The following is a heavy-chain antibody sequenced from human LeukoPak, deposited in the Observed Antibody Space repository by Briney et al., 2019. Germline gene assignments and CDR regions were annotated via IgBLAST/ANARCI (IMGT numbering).Heavy chain of an antibody. D-gene: IGHD3-22*01. Sequence: ASVKVSCKASGGTFSSYAISWVRQAPGQGLEWMGIINPSGGITTYAQKFQGRVTMTRDTSTSTVYMEVSSLRSEDTAVYYCARDPHVHSGYYYRDAFDIWGQGTMVTVSS. V-gene: IGHV1-46*01. CDR3: ARDPHVHSGYYYRDAFDI. CDR2: INPSGGIT. CDR1: GGTFSSYA. J-gene: IGHJ3*02.